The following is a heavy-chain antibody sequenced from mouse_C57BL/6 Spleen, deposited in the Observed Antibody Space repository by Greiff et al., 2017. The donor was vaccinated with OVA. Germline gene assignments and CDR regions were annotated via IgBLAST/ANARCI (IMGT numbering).Heavy chain of an antibody. CDR1: GFSLSTFGMG. Sequence: QVTLKESGPGILQPSQTLSLTCSFSGFSLSTFGMGVGWIRQPSGLGLEWLAHIWWDDDKYYNPALKSRLTSTNDTSKNQVCLKIANVDTADTATYYCARIASNDSDYWGQGTTLTVSS. V-gene: IGHV8-8*01. CDR2: IWWDDDK. D-gene: IGHD2-4*01. J-gene: IGHJ2*01. CDR3: ARIASNDSDY.